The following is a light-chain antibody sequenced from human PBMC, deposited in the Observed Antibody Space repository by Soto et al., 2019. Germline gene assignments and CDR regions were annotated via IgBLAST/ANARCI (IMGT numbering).Light chain of an antibody. V-gene: IGKV3-20*01. CDR2: GAS. CDR1: QSAISTY. Sequence: IVLTQSPGTLSLSPGERATLSCRASQSAISTYLAWYQQKPGQAPRLLIYGASSRATGIPDRFSGSGSGTDFTLTISRLEPDDFAVYYCQQYRDSLGTFGQGTKVEIK. CDR3: QQYRDSLGT. J-gene: IGKJ1*01.